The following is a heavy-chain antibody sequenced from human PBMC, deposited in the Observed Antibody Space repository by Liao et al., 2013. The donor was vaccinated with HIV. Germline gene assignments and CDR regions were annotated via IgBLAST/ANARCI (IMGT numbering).Heavy chain of an antibody. J-gene: IGHJ4*02. CDR2: VFSTGST. V-gene: IGHV4-61*02. D-gene: IGHD6-13*01. CDR1: GGSVSSGYYS. CDR3: ARAFVPPTPHSSSWFDY. Sequence: QVQLQESGPGLVRPSQTLSLTCTVSGGSVSSGYYSWSWIRQPAGKGLEWIGRVFSTGSTDYSPXLKSRVSISIDTSKNHVSLNLRSVTAADTAVYFCARAFVPPTPHSSSWFDYWGQGILVTVSS.